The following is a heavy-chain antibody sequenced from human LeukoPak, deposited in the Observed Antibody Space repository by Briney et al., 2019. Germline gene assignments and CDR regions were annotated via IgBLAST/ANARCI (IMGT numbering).Heavy chain of an antibody. CDR1: GGSISSYY. CDR2: IYTSGST. D-gene: IGHD5-18*01. V-gene: IGHV4-4*07. Sequence: SETLSLTCTVSGGSISSYYWSWIRQPAGKGLEWIGRIYTSGSTNYNPSLKSRVTISVDTSMNQFSLKLSSVTAADTAVYYCARAGLAMATYYFDYWGQGTLVTVSS. CDR3: ARAGLAMATYYFDY. J-gene: IGHJ4*02.